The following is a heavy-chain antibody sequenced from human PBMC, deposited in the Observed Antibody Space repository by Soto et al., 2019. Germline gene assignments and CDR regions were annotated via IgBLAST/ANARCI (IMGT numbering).Heavy chain of an antibody. D-gene: IGHD2-15*01. CDR1: NDSISSNNW. CDR3: ARVFYSDLYYFDY. J-gene: IGHJ4*02. CDR2: IFHSGST. Sequence: QVQLQESGPGLVKPSGTLSLTCAVSNDSISSNNWWTWVRQPPGKGLEWIGEIFHSGSTSYNPSLMSRVSISVDKSKNQFSLKLTSVTAADTAVYYCARVFYSDLYYFDYWGQGTLVTVSS. V-gene: IGHV4-4*02.